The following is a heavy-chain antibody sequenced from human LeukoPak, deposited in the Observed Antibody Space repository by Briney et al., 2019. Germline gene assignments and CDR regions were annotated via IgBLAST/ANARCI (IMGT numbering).Heavy chain of an antibody. CDR2: IYHSGST. J-gene: IGHJ4*02. CDR1: GYSISSGYY. CDR3: ARDRLQFRVSFDY. D-gene: IGHD5-24*01. Sequence: SETLSLTCAVSGYSISSGYYWGWIRQPPGKGLEWIGRIYHSGSTYYNPSLKSRVTISVDTSKNQFSLKLSSVTAADTAVYYCARDRLQFRVSFDYWGQGTLVTVSS. V-gene: IGHV4-38-2*02.